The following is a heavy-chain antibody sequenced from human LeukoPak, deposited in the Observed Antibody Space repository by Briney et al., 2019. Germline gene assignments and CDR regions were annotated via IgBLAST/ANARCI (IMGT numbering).Heavy chain of an antibody. CDR1: GYSISSGYY. CDR2: IYHTGST. Sequence: SETLSLTCTVSGYSISSGYYWGWIRQPPGKGLEWIGSIYHTGSTYYNPSLKSRVTISVDTSKNQFSLMVRSVTAADTAVYYCGRSAGFVHFDHWGQGTLVTVTS. CDR3: GRSAGFVHFDH. V-gene: IGHV4-38-2*02. J-gene: IGHJ4*02. D-gene: IGHD3-16*01.